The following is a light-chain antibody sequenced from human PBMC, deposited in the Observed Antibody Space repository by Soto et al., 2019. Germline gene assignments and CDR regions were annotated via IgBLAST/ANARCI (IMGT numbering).Light chain of an antibody. Sequence: QPVLTQPPSASGSPRQRVPNPCSGNSSNIGSNTVNWYQQLPGTAPKLLIYNNNQRPSGVPDRISGSKSGTSASLAIGGLQSEDEADYYCAAWDDSLNGFYVFGTGTKAPS. CDR2: NNN. J-gene: IGLJ1*01. CDR3: AAWDDSLNGFYV. V-gene: IGLV1-44*01. CDR1: SSNIGSNT.